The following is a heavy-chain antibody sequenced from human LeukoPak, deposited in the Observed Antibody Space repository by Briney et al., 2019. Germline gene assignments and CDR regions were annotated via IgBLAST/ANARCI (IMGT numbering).Heavy chain of an antibody. V-gene: IGHV3-7*01. Sequence: GGSLRLSCADSQFTFNGSWMNWVRQAPGKGLEWVANMDPTGSQKRYVDSVKGRFTISRDNAKNSLYLQMNSLRAEDTAVYYCARIHGGYYPLYYFDYWGQGTLVTVSS. CDR2: MDPTGSQK. CDR3: ARIHGGYYPLYYFDY. CDR1: QFTFNGSW. D-gene: IGHD3-22*01. J-gene: IGHJ4*02.